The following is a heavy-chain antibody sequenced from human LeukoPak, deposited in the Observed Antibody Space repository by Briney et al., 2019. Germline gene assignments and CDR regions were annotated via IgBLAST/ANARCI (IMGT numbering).Heavy chain of an antibody. D-gene: IGHD5-24*01. Sequence: SEALSLTCTVSGYSISSGYYWGWIRQPPGKGLEWIGSIYHSGSTYYNPSLKSRVTISVDTSKNQFSLKLSSVTAADTAVYYCARDGYNKVSYDYWGQGTLVTVSS. CDR1: GYSISSGYY. CDR2: IYHSGST. J-gene: IGHJ4*02. CDR3: ARDGYNKVSYDY. V-gene: IGHV4-38-2*02.